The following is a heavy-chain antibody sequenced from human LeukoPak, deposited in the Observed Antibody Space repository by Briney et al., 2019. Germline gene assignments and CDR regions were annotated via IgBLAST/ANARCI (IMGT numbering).Heavy chain of an antibody. CDR3: ARSGYSSGWSNSVTREY. CDR1: GGSFSGYY. J-gene: IGHJ4*02. Sequence: PSETLSLTCAVYGGSFSGYYWSWIRQPPGKGLEWIGEINHSGSTNYNPSLKSRVTISVDTSKNQFSLKLSSVTAADTAVYYCARSGYSSGWSNSVTREYWGQGTLVTVSS. V-gene: IGHV4-34*01. D-gene: IGHD6-19*01. CDR2: INHSGST.